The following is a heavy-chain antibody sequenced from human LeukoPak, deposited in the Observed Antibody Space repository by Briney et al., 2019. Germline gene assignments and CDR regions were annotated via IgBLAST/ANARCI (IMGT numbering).Heavy chain of an antibody. Sequence: PSETLSLTCAVYGGSFSGYYWSWIRQPPGKGLEWIGEINHSGSTNYNPSLKSRVTISVDTSKNQFSLKLSSATAADTAVYYCARLRGYSYGIFDYWGQGTLVTVSS. CDR2: INHSGST. CDR3: ARLRGYSYGIFDY. D-gene: IGHD5-18*01. CDR1: GGSFSGYY. V-gene: IGHV4-34*01. J-gene: IGHJ4*02.